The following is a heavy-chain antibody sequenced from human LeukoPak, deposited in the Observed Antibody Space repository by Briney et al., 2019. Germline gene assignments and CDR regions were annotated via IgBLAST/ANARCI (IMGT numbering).Heavy chain of an antibody. J-gene: IGHJ4*02. V-gene: IGHV3-53*04. CDR3: ARAIAAAGLVDYFDY. D-gene: IGHD6-13*01. CDR2: IYSGGST. CDR1: GGSISSSSYY. Sequence: ETLSLTCTVSGGSISSSSYYWGWIRQPPGKGLEWVSVIYSGGSTYYADSVKGRFTISRHNSKNTLYLQMNSLRAEDTAVYYCARAIAAAGLVDYFDYWGQGTLVTVSS.